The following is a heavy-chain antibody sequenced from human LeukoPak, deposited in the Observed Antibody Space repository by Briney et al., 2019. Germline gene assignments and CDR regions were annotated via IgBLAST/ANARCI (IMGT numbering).Heavy chain of an antibody. J-gene: IGHJ4*02. Sequence: GGSLRLSCAASGFTFSSYTMNWVRQAPGKGLEWVSSISSSSSYKNYADSVKGRFTISRDNAKNSLYLQMNSLRAEDTAVYYCARVLHKRNYDSSAYYGYWGQGTLVTVSS. V-gene: IGHV3-21*01. D-gene: IGHD3-22*01. CDR2: ISSSSSYK. CDR1: GFTFSSYT. CDR3: ARVLHKRNYDSSAYYGY.